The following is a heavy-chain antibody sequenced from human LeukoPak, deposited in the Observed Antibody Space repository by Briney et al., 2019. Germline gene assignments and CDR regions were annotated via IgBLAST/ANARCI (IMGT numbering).Heavy chain of an antibody. J-gene: IGHJ3*02. Sequence: GASVKVSCKASGYTFTGYYMHWVRQAPGQGLEWMGWINPNSGGTNYAQKFQGRVTMTRDTSISTAYMELSRLRSDDTAVYYCARGVTIFGVAEDGAFDIWGQGTMVTVSS. V-gene: IGHV1-2*02. D-gene: IGHD3-3*01. CDR3: ARGVTIFGVAEDGAFDI. CDR2: INPNSGGT. CDR1: GYTFTGYY.